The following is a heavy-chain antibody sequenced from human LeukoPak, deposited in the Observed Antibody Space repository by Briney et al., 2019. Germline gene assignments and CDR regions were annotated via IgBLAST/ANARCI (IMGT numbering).Heavy chain of an antibody. V-gene: IGHV1-24*01. J-gene: IGHJ4*02. CDR3: ATLKVGLGFGELVYFDY. CDR2: FDPEDGET. CDR1: GYTLTELS. Sequence: ASVKVSCKVSGYTLTELSMHWVRQAPGKGLEWMGGFDPEDGETIYAQKFQGRVTMTEDTSTDTAYMELSSLRSEDTAVYYCATLKVGLGFGELVYFDYWGQGTLVTVSS. D-gene: IGHD3-10*01.